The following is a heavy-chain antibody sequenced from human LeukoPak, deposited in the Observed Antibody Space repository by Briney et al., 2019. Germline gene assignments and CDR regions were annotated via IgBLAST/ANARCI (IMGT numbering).Heavy chain of an antibody. CDR1: GGTFSSYA. CDR3: ARRMVDAFDI. D-gene: IGHD2-15*01. V-gene: IGHV1-69*05. CDR2: IIPIFGTA. J-gene: IGHJ3*02. Sequence: SVKVSCKASGGTFSSYAISWVRQAPGQGLEWMGRIIPIFGTANYAQKFQGRVTITTDESTSTAYMGLRSLRSDDTAVYYCARRMVDAFDIWGQGTMVTVSS.